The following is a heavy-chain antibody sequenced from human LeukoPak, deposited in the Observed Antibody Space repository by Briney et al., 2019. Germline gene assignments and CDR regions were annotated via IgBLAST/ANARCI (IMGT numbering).Heavy chain of an antibody. V-gene: IGHV1-3*01. CDR3: VRGPPRLNWFDP. CDR1: GYTFTNYA. CDR2: INAGNGNT. J-gene: IGHJ5*02. D-gene: IGHD6-25*01. Sequence: ASVKVSCKGSGYTFTNYAIHWVRQAPGHRLEWMGWINAGNGNTKYSQKVQGRVTITRDTSASTAYMVLSSLRSEDTAMYFCVRGPPRLNWFDPWGQGTLVTVSS.